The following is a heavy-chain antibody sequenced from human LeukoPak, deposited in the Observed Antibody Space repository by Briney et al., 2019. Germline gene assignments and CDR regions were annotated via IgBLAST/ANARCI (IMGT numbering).Heavy chain of an antibody. D-gene: IGHD5-18*01. V-gene: IGHV4-59*12. CDR3: ARVGRTAMADY. Sequence: PSETLSLTCTVSGGSISSYYWSWIRQPPGKGLEWFGYISDSGTTNYNPSLKSRVTISVDTSKNQFSLKLSSVTAADTAVYYCARVGRTAMADYWGQGTLVTVSS. J-gene: IGHJ4*02. CDR1: GGSISSYY. CDR2: ISDSGTT.